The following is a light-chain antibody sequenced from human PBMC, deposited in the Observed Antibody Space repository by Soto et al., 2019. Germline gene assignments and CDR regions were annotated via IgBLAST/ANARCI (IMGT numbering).Light chain of an antibody. CDR1: QSVLYSSNNKNY. CDR3: QQYYSTPFT. V-gene: IGKV4-1*01. J-gene: IGKJ3*01. Sequence: DIVMTQSPDSLAVSLGERATINCKSSQSVLYSSNNKNYLAWYQQKPGQPPKLLIYWASTRESGVPARFSGSGSGTDFSVTTSSLQAEDVGVDYCQQYYSTPFTFGPGTKVYI. CDR2: WAS.